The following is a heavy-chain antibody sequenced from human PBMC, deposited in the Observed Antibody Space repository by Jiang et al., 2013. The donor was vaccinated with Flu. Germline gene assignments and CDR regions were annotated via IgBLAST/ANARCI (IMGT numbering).Heavy chain of an antibody. D-gene: IGHD3-3*01. V-gene: IGHV4-59*01. J-gene: IGHJ6*02. CDR1: SISSYY. CDR3: ARGMHDFWSGPTYYYYGMDV. CDR2: IYYSGST. Sequence: SISSYYWSWIRQPPGKGLEWIGYIYYSGSTNYNPSLKSRVTISVDTSKNQFSLKLSSVTAADTAVYYCARGMHDFWSGPTYYYYGMDVWGQGTTVTVSS.